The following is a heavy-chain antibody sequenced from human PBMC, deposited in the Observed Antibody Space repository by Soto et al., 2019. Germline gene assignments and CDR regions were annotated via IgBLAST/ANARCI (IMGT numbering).Heavy chain of an antibody. V-gene: IGHV1-24*01. J-gene: IGHJ6*04. CDR1: GYTLTELS. CDR2: FDPEDGET. CDR3: ATGEYYYGSGRMDV. D-gene: IGHD3-10*01. Sequence: ASVKVSCKVSGYTLTELSMHWVRQAPGKGLEWMGGFDPEDGETIYAQKFQGRVTMTEDTSTDTAYMELSSLRSEDTAVYYCATGEYYYGSGRMDVWGKGTTVTVSS.